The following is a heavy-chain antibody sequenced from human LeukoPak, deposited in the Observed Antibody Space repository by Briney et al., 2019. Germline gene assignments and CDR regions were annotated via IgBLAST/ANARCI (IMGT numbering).Heavy chain of an antibody. V-gene: IGHV1-46*01. CDR2: INPSGGST. CDR1: GYTFTSYY. D-gene: IGHD6-19*01. Sequence: ASVKVSCKASGYTFTSYYMHWVRQAPGQGLEWMGIINPSGGSTSYAQKFQGRVTMTRDTSTSTVYMELSSLRFEDTAVYYCARAIAVAYFDHWGQGTLVTVSS. CDR3: ARAIAVAYFDH. J-gene: IGHJ4*02.